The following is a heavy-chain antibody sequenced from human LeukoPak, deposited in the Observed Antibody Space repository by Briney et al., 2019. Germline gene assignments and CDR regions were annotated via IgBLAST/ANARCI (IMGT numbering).Heavy chain of an antibody. V-gene: IGHV4-38-2*02. J-gene: IGHJ4*02. CDR2: IYHSGST. CDR1: GYSISGGYY. CDR3: ARHQDCSSSSCQGDSDY. D-gene: IGHD2-15*01. Sequence: SETLSLTCTISGYSISGGYYWGWVRQPPGKGLEWIGSIYHSGSTYYNPSLESRVTMSADTSKNQFSLKLNSVTAADTAVFYCARHQDCSSSSCQGDSDYWGQGSLVTVSS.